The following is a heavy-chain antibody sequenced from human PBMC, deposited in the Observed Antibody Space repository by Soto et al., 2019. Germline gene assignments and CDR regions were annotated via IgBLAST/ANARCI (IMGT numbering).Heavy chain of an antibody. V-gene: IGHV4-31*03. CDR1: GGSISSGGYY. CDR2: IYYSGST. Sequence: SETLSLTCTVSGGSISSGGYYWSWIRQHPGKGLEWIGYIYYSGSTYYNPSLKSRVTISVDTSKNQFSLKLSSVTAADTAVYYCGRAGGNKPPNNFDYGGQEPRVTVSS. CDR3: GRAGGNKPPNNFDY. D-gene: IGHD2-15*01. J-gene: IGHJ4*02.